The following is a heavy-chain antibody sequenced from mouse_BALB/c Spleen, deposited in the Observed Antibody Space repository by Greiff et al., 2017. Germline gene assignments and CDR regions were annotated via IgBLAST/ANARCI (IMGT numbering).Heavy chain of an antibody. V-gene: IGHV2-2*02. Sequence: QVHVKQSGPGLVQPSQSLSITCTVSGFSLTSYGVHWVRQSPGKGLEWLGVICSGGSTNYNAAFIARLSISNDNSNSHVFFKMNSRQVNDTAIYYCARKGGSGWGPPMDYWGQGTSVTVSS. CDR2: ICSGGST. J-gene: IGHJ4*01. CDR1: GFSLTSYG. CDR3: ARKGGSGWGPPMDY. D-gene: IGHD1-3*01.